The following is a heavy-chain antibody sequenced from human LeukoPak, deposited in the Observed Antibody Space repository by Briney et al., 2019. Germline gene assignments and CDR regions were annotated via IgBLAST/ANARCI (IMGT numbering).Heavy chain of an antibody. D-gene: IGHD6-19*01. CDR2: IYTSGST. CDR3: ASSSGWYSSKPGWFDP. CDR1: GGSISSYY. J-gene: IGHJ5*02. V-gene: IGHV4-4*09. Sequence: SETLSLTCTVSGGSISSYYWSWIRQPPGKGLEWIGYIYTSGSTNYNPSLKSRVTISVDTSKNQFSLKLSSATAADTAVYYCASSSGWYSSKPGWFDPWGQGTLVTVSS.